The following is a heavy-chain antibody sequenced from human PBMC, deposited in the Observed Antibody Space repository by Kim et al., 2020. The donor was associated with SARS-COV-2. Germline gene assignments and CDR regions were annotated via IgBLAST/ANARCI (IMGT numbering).Heavy chain of an antibody. CDR1: GGSFSGYY. CDR3: ARGRCYSSWSGSCNGFYP. CDR2: INHSGST. Sequence: SETLSLTCAVYGGSFSGYYWSWIRQPPGKGLEWIGEINHSGSTNYNPSLKSRVTISVDTSKNQFSLKLSSVTAADTAVYYCARGRCYSSWSGSCNGFYP. J-gene: IGHJ5*02. D-gene: IGHD6-13*01. V-gene: IGHV4-34*01.